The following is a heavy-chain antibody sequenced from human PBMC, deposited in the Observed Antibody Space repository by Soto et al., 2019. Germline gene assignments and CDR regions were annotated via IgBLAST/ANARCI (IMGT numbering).Heavy chain of an antibody. CDR1: GFTFSSYG. CDR3: ARDGVLHYGMDV. D-gene: IGHD2-15*01. CDR2: IWYDGSNK. Sequence: QVQLVESGGGVVQPGRSLRLSCAASGFTFSSYGMHWVRQAPGKGLEWVAVIWYDGSNKYYADSVKGRFTISRDNSKNTLYLQMNSLRAEDTAVYYCARDGVLHYGMDVWGQGTTVTVSS. J-gene: IGHJ6*02. V-gene: IGHV3-33*01.